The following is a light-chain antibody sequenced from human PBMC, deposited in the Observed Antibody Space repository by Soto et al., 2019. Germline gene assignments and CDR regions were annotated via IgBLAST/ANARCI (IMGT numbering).Light chain of an antibody. CDR3: QSYDSSLSGFYD. CDR2: VNT. CDR1: STNIGAGYD. J-gene: IGLJ1*01. Sequence: QSVLTQPPSVSGAPGQRVTISCTGGSTNIGAGYDVYWYQQLPGTAPKLLIYVNTNRPSGVPDRFSGSKSGTSASLAITGLLAGDEADYYCQSYDSSLSGFYDFGTGTKVTVL. V-gene: IGLV1-40*01.